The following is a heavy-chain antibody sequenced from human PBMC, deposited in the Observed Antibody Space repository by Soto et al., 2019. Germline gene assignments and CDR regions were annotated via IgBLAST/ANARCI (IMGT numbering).Heavy chain of an antibody. CDR2: IDPSDSYT. J-gene: IGHJ5*02. D-gene: IGHD4-17*01. Sequence: RGECLKISCKGSGYSFTSYWISWVRQMPGKGLEWMGRIDPSDSYTNYSPSFQGHVTISADKSISTAYLQWSSLKASDTAMHYCAGGMTTVTPNWFDPWGQGTPVTVAP. V-gene: IGHV5-10-1*01. CDR1: GYSFTSYW. CDR3: AGGMTTVTPNWFDP.